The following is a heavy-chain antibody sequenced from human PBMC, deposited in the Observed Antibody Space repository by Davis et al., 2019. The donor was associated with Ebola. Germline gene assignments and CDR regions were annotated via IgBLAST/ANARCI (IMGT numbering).Heavy chain of an antibody. CDR2: ISSSSYI. D-gene: IGHD3-10*01. CDR1: GFTFSSYS. Sequence: GESLKISCAASGFTFSSYSMNWVRQAPGKGLEWVSSISSSSYIYYADSVKGRFTISRDNAKNSLYLQMNSLRAEDTAVYYCARLYGSGSYSGGWFDPWGQGTLVTVSS. V-gene: IGHV3-21*04. J-gene: IGHJ5*02. CDR3: ARLYGSGSYSGGWFDP.